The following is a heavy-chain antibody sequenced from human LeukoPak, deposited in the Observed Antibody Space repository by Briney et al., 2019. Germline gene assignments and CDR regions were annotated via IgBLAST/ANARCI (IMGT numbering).Heavy chain of an antibody. J-gene: IGHJ4*02. CDR2: INPYNGYT. CDR3: ARDYSLNDFDY. V-gene: IGHV1-2*02. CDR1: GYTFTDHF. Sequence: ASVKVSCKSSGYTFTDHFIHWVRQAPGQGLEWVGEINPYNGYTKYAWRLQGRVTMTRDTSISTAFMEVSRLTSNDTAVYYCARDYSLNDFDYWGQGTLVTVAS. D-gene: IGHD1-1*01.